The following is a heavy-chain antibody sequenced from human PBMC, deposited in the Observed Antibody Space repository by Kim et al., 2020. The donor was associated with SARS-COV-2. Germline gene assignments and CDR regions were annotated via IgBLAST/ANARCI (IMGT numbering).Heavy chain of an antibody. CDR1: GFTFSSYG. Sequence: GGSLRLSCAASGFTFSSYGMHWVRQAPGKGLEWVAVIWYDGNNKDYTDSVKGRFTITRDNSKNTQYLQMNSLRAEDTAVYYCARDLNGGPGLDYWGQGTLVTVSS. J-gene: IGHJ4*02. D-gene: IGHD1-1*01. V-gene: IGHV3-33*01. CDR2: IWYDGNNK. CDR3: ARDLNGGPGLDY.